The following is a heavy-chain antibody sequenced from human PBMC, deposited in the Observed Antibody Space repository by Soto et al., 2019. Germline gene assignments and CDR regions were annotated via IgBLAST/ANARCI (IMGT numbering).Heavy chain of an antibody. D-gene: IGHD2-15*01. CDR3: SRDPFHIVVVVAATPPGPY. J-gene: IGHJ4*02. CDR2: IGAYNGNT. CDR1: GYTFTSYG. Sequence: ASVKVSCKASGYTFTSYGISWVRQAPGQGLEWMGWIGAYNGNTNYAQKLQGRVTMTTDTSTSTAYMELRSLRSDDTAVYYCSRDPFHIVVVVAATPPGPYWGQGTLVTVSS. V-gene: IGHV1-18*01.